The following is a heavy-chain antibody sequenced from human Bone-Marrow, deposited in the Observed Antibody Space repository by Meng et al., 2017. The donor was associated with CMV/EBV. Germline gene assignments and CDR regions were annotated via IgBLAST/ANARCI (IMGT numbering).Heavy chain of an antibody. CDR3: AKDHHEFGVPIAAAGIGYYFDY. V-gene: IGHV3-13*01. CDR1: GFTFSSYD. D-gene: IGHD6-13*01. CDR2: IGTAGDT. J-gene: IGHJ4*02. Sequence: GESLKISCAASGFTFSSYDMHWVRQATGKGLEWVSAIGTAGDTYYPGSVKGRFTISRENAKNSLYLQMNSLRAGDTAVYYCAKDHHEFGVPIAAAGIGYYFDYWGQGTLVTVSS.